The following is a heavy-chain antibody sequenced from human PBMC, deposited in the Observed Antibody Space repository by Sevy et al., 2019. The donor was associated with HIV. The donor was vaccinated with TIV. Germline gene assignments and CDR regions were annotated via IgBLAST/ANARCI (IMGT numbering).Heavy chain of an antibody. D-gene: IGHD2-2*01. CDR3: VSPPKRCTSTSCPFDAFYM. V-gene: IGHV3-11*01. CDR1: GFIFSDYNY. J-gene: IGHJ3*02. CDR2: ISSIGTK. Sequence: GGSLRLSCAASGFIFSDYNYIIWIRQSPGKGLEWVSYISSIGTKYYRESVKGRFTVSRDNAKNSLYLQMNSRKVEDTALYYCVSPPKRCTSTSCPFDAFYMWGQGTMVTVSS.